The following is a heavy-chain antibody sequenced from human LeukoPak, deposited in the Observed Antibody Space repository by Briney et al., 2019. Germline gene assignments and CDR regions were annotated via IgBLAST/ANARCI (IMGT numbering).Heavy chain of an antibody. CDR1: GFTVSINY. V-gene: IGHV3-23*01. D-gene: IGHD2-15*01. CDR3: AQYCNGASCTNGGLGY. CDR2: ISGSGGSP. Sequence: GGSLRLSCAASGFTVSINYMTWVRRAPGKGLEWVSGISGSGGSPYYADSVKGRFTISRDTSKNTLYLQMNSLRADDTAVYYCAQYCNGASCTNGGLGYWGQGTLVTVSS. J-gene: IGHJ4*02.